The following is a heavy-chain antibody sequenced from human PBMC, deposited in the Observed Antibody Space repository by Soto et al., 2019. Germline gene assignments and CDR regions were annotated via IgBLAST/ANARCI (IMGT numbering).Heavy chain of an antibody. CDR1: GSTFSSYA. CDR2: IGGSGDST. Sequence: EVQLLESGGGLVQPGGSLRLSCAASGSTFSSYAMSWVRQAPGKGLEWVSAIGGSGDSTYYADSVKGRFTISRDNSKNTLYLQVNSLRAEDTAVYYCAKVLDASMVVNGYLYWGQGTLVTVSS. D-gene: IGHD5-18*01. J-gene: IGHJ4*02. V-gene: IGHV3-23*01. CDR3: AKVLDASMVVNGYLY.